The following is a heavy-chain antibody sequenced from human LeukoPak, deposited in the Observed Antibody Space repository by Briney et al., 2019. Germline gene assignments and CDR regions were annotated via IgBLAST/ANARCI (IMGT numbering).Heavy chain of an antibody. J-gene: IGHJ4*02. CDR1: GYTFTNYG. CDR3: ATGVRSSGYYADARESY. Sequence: GASVKVSCKASGYTFTNYGISWVRQAPGQGLEWMGWINPNSGGTNYAQKFQGRVTMARDTSISTAYMELSRLRSDDTAVYYCATGVRSSGYYADARESYWGQGTLVTVSS. V-gene: IGHV1-2*02. CDR2: INPNSGGT. D-gene: IGHD3-22*01.